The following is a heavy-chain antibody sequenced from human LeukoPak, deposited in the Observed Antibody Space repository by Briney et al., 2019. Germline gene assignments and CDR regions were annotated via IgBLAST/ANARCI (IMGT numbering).Heavy chain of an antibody. V-gene: IGHV1-2*02. J-gene: IGHJ4*02. D-gene: IGHD2-21*02. CDR2: INPNSGGT. CDR1: GYIFTDCY. CDR3: AREAVRYCGGDCQVDY. Sequence: ASVKVSCKASGYIFTDCYIHWVRQAPGQGLEWMGWINPNSGGTNYAQEFQGRVTMTRDTSITTTYMDLSRLKSDDTAVYYCAREAVRYCGGDCQVDYWGQGTLVTVSS.